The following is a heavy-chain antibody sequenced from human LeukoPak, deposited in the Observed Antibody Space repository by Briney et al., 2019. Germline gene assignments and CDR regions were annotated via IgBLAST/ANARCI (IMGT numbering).Heavy chain of an antibody. CDR1: GFTFSSYS. Sequence: GGSLRLSCAASGFTFSSYSMNWVRQAPGKGLEWVSSISSSGSYIYYADSVKGRFTISRDNAKNSLYLQMNSLRAEDTAVYYCARVALGIVRAFDIWGQGTMVTVSS. CDR3: ARVALGIVRAFDI. D-gene: IGHD3-22*01. J-gene: IGHJ3*02. CDR2: ISSSGSYI. V-gene: IGHV3-21*01.